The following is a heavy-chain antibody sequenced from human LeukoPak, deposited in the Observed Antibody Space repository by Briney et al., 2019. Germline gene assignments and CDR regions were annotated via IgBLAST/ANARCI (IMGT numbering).Heavy chain of an antibody. CDR2: IYSGGTT. J-gene: IGHJ4*02. V-gene: IGHV3-53*01. CDR1: GFTVSSNF. Sequence: GGSLRLSCAASGFTVSSNFMTWVRQAPGKGLEWVSIIYSGGTTYYADSVKGRFTISRDNSKNTLYLQINTLRAEDTAVYYCARADSGNSLTYWGQGTLVTVSS. CDR3: ARADSGNSLTY. D-gene: IGHD1-26*01.